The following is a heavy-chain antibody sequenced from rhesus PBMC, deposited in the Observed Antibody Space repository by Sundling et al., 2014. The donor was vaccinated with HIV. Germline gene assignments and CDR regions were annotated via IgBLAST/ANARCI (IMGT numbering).Heavy chain of an antibody. V-gene: IGHV4-57*02. J-gene: IGHJ6*01. CDR3: ARDLNESWRYIVYGLES. CDR1: GGSISSSNW. D-gene: IGHD1-1-1*01. CDR2: FSGSGGST. Sequence: QLQLQESGPGLVKPSETLSLTCAVSGGSISSSNWWSWIRQPPGKGLEWIGRFSGSGGSTSDNPSLKSRVTISKDTSKNQFSLQVTSVTAADTAVYYCARDLNESWRYIVYGLESWGQGVIVTVSS.